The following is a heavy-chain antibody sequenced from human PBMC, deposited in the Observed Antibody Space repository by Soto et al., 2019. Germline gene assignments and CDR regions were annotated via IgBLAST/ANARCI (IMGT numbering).Heavy chain of an antibody. D-gene: IGHD3-9*01. CDR1: GYTFTSYD. Sequence: ASVKVSCKASGYTFTSYDINWVRQATGQGREWMGWMNPNSGNTGYAQKFQGRVTMTRNTSISTAYMELSSLRSEDTAVYYCARANYDILTGYYWYYYYYGMDVWGQGTTVTVSS. CDR2: MNPNSGNT. CDR3: ARANYDILTGYYWYYYYYGMDV. J-gene: IGHJ6*02. V-gene: IGHV1-8*01.